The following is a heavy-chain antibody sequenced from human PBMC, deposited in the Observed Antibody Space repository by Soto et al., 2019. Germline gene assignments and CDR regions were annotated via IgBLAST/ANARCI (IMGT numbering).Heavy chain of an antibody. Sequence: QVQLVQSGAEVKKPGASVKVSCKASGYTFTNSDINWVRQAPGQGLEWMGWMNPDSGHAAYAQKFLGRVTLTTSTSTSTVYMEMRSLGSEDTAVYYCARRPHCCGGSCYYGLDNWGQGTLVTVSS. V-gene: IGHV1-8*01. CDR2: MNPDSGHA. CDR1: GYTFTNSD. CDR3: ARRPHCCGGSCYYGLDN. J-gene: IGHJ4*02. D-gene: IGHD2-15*01.